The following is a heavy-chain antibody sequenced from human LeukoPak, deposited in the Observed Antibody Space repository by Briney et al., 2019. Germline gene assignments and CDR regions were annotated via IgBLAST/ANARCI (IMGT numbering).Heavy chain of an antibody. V-gene: IGHV3-7*01. CDR3: AGGSSGWNADH. J-gene: IGHJ5*02. CDR2: IKRDGSEQ. Sequence: GGSLRLSCAASGFSFSTYWMSWVRQTPGKGLQWVANIKRDGSEQDYMFSVRGRFTISRDNAKNSLYLQMNNLRPEDTGVYYCAGGSSGWNADHWGQGTLVTVSS. D-gene: IGHD6-19*01. CDR1: GFSFSTYW.